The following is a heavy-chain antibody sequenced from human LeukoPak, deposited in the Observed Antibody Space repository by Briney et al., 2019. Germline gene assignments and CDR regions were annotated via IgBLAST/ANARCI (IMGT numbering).Heavy chain of an antibody. Sequence: GGTLRLSCAASGFTFSSNWMRWVRQAPGKGLAWVSRMNTDESRREYPTSVKGPFTISRDNTKNTLYLQMDSLRAEDTAVYYCTRPEDAYNSFDCWGQGILVSVSS. CDR3: TRPEDAYNSFDC. CDR1: GFTFSSNW. D-gene: IGHD5-24*01. J-gene: IGHJ4*02. CDR2: MNTDESRR. V-gene: IGHV3-74*01.